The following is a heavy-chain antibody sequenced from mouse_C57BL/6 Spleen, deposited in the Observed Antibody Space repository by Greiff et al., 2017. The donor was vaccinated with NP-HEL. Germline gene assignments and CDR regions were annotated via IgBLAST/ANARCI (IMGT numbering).Heavy chain of an antibody. J-gene: IGHJ1*03. D-gene: IGHD1-1*01. Sequence: EVQRVESGGGLVQPKGSLKLSCAASGFTFNTYAMHWVRQAPGKGLEWVARIRSKSSNYATYYADSVKDRFTISRDDSQSMLYLQMNNLKTEDTAMYYCVRGTVVATDFDVWGTGTTVTVSS. V-gene: IGHV10-3*01. CDR3: VRGTVVATDFDV. CDR2: IRSKSSNYAT. CDR1: GFTFNTYA.